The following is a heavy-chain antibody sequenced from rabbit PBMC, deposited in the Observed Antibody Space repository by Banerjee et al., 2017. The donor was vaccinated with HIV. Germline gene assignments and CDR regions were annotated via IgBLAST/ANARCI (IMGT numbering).Heavy chain of an antibody. V-gene: IGHV1S47*01. Sequence: QEQLEESGGGLVKPEGSLKLSCKASGIDFSTYGISWVRQAPGKGLEWIGYIYPDYGTTDYASWVNGRFTISLDNARTTVFLRMTSLTYADTATYFCARDSGWGDLNLWGPGTLVTVS. CDR3: ARDSGWGDLNL. J-gene: IGHJ4*01. CDR2: IYPDYGTT. CDR1: GIDFSTYG. D-gene: IGHD4-1*01.